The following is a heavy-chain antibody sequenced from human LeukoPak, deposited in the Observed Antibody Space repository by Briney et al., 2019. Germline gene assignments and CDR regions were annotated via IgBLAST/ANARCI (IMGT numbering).Heavy chain of an antibody. CDR1: GFTVRSNY. J-gene: IGHJ4*02. V-gene: IGHV3-66*01. Sequence: PGGSLRLSCAASGFTVRSNYMIWVRQAPGKGLEWVSVIYSSGSTYYADSVKGRFTISRDNSKNTLYLQMNSLRAEDTAVYYCARAKGSGSYLDWGQGTLVTVSS. CDR3: ARAKGSGSYLD. CDR2: IYSSGST. D-gene: IGHD3-10*01.